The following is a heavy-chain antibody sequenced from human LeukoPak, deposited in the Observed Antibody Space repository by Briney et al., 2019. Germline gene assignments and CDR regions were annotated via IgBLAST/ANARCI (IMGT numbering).Heavy chain of an antibody. CDR2: ISSSSSTI. CDR1: GFTFSSYS. D-gene: IGHD3-10*01. J-gene: IGHJ4*02. CDR3: ARFEYYCGSGSHDY. V-gene: IGHV3-48*01. Sequence: GGSLRLSCAASGFTFSSYSMNWVRQAPGKGLEWVSYISSSSSTIYYADSVKGRFTISRDNAKNSLYLQMNSLRAEDTAVYYCARFEYYCGSGSHDYWGQGTLVTVSS.